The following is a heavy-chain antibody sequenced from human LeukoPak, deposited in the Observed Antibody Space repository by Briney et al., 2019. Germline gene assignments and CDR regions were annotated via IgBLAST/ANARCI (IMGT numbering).Heavy chain of an antibody. V-gene: IGHV4-34*01. D-gene: IGHD3-3*01. Sequence: SETLSLTCAVYGGSFRGYYWSWIRQPPGKGLEWIGEINHSGSTNYNPSLKSRVTISVDTSKNQFYLKLSSVTAADTAVYYCARGSSLERLYYYCYYYMDVWGKGTTVTVSS. CDR3: ARGSSLERLYYYCYYYMDV. J-gene: IGHJ6*03. CDR1: GGSFRGYY. CDR2: INHSGST.